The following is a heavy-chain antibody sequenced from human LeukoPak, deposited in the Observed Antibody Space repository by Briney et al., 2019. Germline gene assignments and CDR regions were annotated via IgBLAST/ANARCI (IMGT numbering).Heavy chain of an antibody. CDR1: VDSIRCLY. Sequence: SATLSLTCTVSVDSIRCLYWSWIRKPPGRGLEWIGHIQDRGYTKYNPSLKSRLTISVDTSKNQFSLRLRSLTAADTAVFYCARTLAYRQYYFDNWGQGTLVTVSS. V-gene: IGHV4-59*11. J-gene: IGHJ4*02. D-gene: IGHD3-16*01. CDR2: IQDRGYT. CDR3: ARTLAYRQYYFDN.